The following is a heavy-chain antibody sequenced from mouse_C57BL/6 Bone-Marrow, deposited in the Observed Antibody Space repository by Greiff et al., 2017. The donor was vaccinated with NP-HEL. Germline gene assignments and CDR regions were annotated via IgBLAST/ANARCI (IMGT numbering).Heavy chain of an antibody. Sequence: QVQLKQSGAELVKPGASVKIYCKASGYEFSNYWMNWVKQRPGKGLEWIGQIYPGDGDTNYNGKFKDKATLTADKSSSTAYMLLSGLTSEDSAVYFCARGAYWGQGTLVTVSA. CDR2: IYPGDGDT. CDR1: GYEFSNYW. CDR3: ARGAY. V-gene: IGHV1-80*01. J-gene: IGHJ3*01.